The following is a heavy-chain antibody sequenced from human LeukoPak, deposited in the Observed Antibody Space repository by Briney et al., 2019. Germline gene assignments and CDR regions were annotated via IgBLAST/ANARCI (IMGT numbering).Heavy chain of an antibody. CDR3: ARSRGGMVGATEITDY. D-gene: IGHD1-26*01. CDR2: ISSGSSYI. J-gene: IGHJ4*02. V-gene: IGHV3-21*01. CDR1: GFTFSSYA. Sequence: GGSLRLSCAASGFTFSSYAMSWVRQAPGKGLEWVSSISSGSSYIYYADSVKGRFTISRDNAKNSLYLQMNSLTAEDTAVYYCARSRGGMVGATEITDYWGQGTLVTVSS.